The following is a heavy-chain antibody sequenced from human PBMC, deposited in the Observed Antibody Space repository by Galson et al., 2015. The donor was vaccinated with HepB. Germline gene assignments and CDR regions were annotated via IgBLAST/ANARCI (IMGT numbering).Heavy chain of an antibody. Sequence: SVKVSCKASGGTFTRYDINWVRQATGQGLEWMGWMNPDNGNSGYAQKFQGRVTMTRDTSISTAYMELSSLRSEDTAVYYCARGPFLVVTTAGDSWGQGTLVSVSS. D-gene: IGHD3-22*01. CDR2: MNPDNGNS. CDR1: GGTFTRYD. J-gene: IGHJ5*01. CDR3: ARGPFLVVTTAGDS. V-gene: IGHV1-8*01.